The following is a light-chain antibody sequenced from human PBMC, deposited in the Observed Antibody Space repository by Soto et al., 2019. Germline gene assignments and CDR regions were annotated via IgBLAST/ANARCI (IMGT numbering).Light chain of an antibody. CDR3: SSYKSSSNPMV. CDR2: DVS. CDR1: SSDVGGYNY. V-gene: IGLV2-14*01. J-gene: IGLJ2*01. Sequence: QSALTQPASVSGSPGQSITISCTGTSSDVGGYNYVSWYQQHPARAPKLMIYDVSDRPSGVSNRFSGSKSGNTASLTISGLQAEDEADYYCSSYKSSSNPMVFGGGTKLTVL.